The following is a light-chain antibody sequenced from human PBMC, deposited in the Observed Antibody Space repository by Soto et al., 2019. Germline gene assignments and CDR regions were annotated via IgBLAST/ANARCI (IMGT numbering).Light chain of an antibody. V-gene: IGLV2-8*01. Sequence: SALTQPPSASGSPGQSVTISCTGTSSDVGGYTYVSWYQRHPGKAPKLMIYEVSKRPSGVPDRFSGSKSGNTASLTVSGLQAEDEADYYCSSYAGITPYVFGTGTKVTVL. J-gene: IGLJ1*01. CDR1: SSDVGGYTY. CDR3: SSYAGITPYV. CDR2: EVS.